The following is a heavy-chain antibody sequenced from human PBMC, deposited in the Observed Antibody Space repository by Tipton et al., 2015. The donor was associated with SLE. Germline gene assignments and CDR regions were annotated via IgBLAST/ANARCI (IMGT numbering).Heavy chain of an antibody. CDR3: ARPRSGYSDDAFDI. Sequence: TLSLTCAVYGGSFSGYYWSWIRQPPGKGLEWIGKINHSGSTNYSPSLKSRVSISVDTSKNQFSLNLNSVTAADTAMYYCARPRSGYSDDAFDIWGQGTMVTVSS. J-gene: IGHJ3*02. V-gene: IGHV4-34*01. CDR1: GGSFSGYY. CDR2: INHSGST. D-gene: IGHD3-3*01.